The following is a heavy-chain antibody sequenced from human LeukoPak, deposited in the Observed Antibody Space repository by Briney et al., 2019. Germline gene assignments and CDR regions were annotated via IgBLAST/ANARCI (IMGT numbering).Heavy chain of an antibody. CDR2: ISSGSSYI. CDR3: ASGSGYCSGGSCSDY. CDR1: GLTFFNYW. V-gene: IGHV3-21*01. J-gene: IGHJ4*02. Sequence: NAGGSLRLSCAASGLTFFNYWMSWVRQAPGKGLEWVSAISSGSSYIYYADSVKGRFTISRDNAKNSLYLQMNSLRAEDTAVYYCASGSGYCSGGSCSDYWGQGTLVTVSS. D-gene: IGHD2-15*01.